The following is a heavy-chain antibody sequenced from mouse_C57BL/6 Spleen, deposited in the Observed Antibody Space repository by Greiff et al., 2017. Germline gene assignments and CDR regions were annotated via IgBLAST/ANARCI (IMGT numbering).Heavy chain of an antibody. D-gene: IGHD1-1*01. CDR3: AGHYGSSHWYFDV. CDR1: GFNIKDYY. V-gene: IGHV14-2*01. J-gene: IGHJ1*03. CDR2: IDPEDGET. Sequence: VQLKESGAELVKPGASVKLSCTASGFNIKDYYMHWVKQRTEQGLEWIGRIDPEDGETKYAPKFQGKATITADTSSNTAYLQLSSLTSEDTAVXDCAGHYGSSHWYFDVWGTGTTVTVSS.